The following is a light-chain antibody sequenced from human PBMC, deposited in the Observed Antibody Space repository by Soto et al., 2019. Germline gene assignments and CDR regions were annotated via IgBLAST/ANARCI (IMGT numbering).Light chain of an antibody. V-gene: IGLV2-8*01. Sequence: QSVLTQPPSASGSPGQSVTISCTGTSSDVGGYNFVSWYRQYPGKAPQLIIYEVTKRPSGFPDRFSGSSSGNTASLTVSGLQAEDEADYYCSSYAATNNYVFGSGTKVTVL. CDR2: EVT. CDR3: SSYAATNNYV. J-gene: IGLJ1*01. CDR1: SSDVGGYNF.